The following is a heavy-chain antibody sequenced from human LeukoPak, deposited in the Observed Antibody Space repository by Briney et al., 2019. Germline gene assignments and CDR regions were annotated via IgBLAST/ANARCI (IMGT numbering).Heavy chain of an antibody. CDR3: AGLSITMVRDT. CDR1: GGSISSYY. V-gene: IGHV4-59*01. Sequence: SETLSLTCTVSGGSISSYYWSWIRQPPGKGLEWIGYIYYSGSTNYNPSLKSRVTISVDTSKNQFSLKLSSVTAVDTAVYYCAGLSITMVRDTWGQGTLVTVSS. D-gene: IGHD3-10*01. CDR2: IYYSGST. J-gene: IGHJ5*02.